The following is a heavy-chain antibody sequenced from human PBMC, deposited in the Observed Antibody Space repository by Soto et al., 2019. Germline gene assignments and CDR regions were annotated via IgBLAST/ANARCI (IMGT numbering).Heavy chain of an antibody. V-gene: IGHV3-33*01. Sequence: QVQLVESGGGVVQPGRSLRLSCAASGFTFSSYGMHWVRQAPGKGLEWVAVIWYDGSKKYYADSVKGRFTISRDNSKNTLYLQMNSLRAEDTAVYYCARDPSAPHDSSGYAFDYWGQGTLVTVSS. CDR3: ARDPSAPHDSSGYAFDY. J-gene: IGHJ4*02. CDR2: IWYDGSKK. CDR1: GFTFSSYG. D-gene: IGHD3-22*01.